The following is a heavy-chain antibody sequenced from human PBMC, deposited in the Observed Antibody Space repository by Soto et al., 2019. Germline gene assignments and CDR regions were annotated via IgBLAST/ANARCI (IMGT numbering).Heavy chain of an antibody. D-gene: IGHD6-6*01. Sequence: XESLKISWKASGYSFTTYWVAWVRQMTGKGVDWMGIIYPGDSDTIYSPSFQGQVTISADNSITTAYLQWSSLKASDTAMYYCARNPRFSSSSEWLDPWGQGTLVTVPS. J-gene: IGHJ5*02. V-gene: IGHV5-51*01. CDR2: IYPGDSDT. CDR1: GYSFTTYW. CDR3: ARNPRFSSSSEWLDP.